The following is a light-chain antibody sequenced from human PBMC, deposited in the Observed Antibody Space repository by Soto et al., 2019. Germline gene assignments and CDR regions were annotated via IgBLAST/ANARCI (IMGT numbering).Light chain of an antibody. Sequence: QSVLTQPPSASGSPGQSVTISCTGTSSDVGGYHYVSWYQQHPGKAPKLMIYEVSTRPSGVPDRFSGSKSGNTASLTVSGLQAEDEADYYCSSYAGTQGVFGGGTKLTVL. CDR3: SSYAGTQGV. V-gene: IGLV2-8*01. CDR1: SSDVGGYHY. CDR2: EVS. J-gene: IGLJ2*01.